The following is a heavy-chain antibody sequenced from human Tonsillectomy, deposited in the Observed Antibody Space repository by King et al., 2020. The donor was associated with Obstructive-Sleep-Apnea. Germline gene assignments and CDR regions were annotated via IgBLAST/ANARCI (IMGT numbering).Heavy chain of an antibody. CDR1: GFNINDHY. V-gene: IGHV3-72*01. CDR3: ASTTVTTGAFDI. J-gene: IGHJ3*02. Sequence: QLVQSGGGLFQPGGSLRLSCAASGFNINDHYMDWVRQAPGKGLEWVGRTRNRVNSYTTDYAASVRGRVTISRADSKNSLYLQMNSLKTEDTAVYFCASTTVTTGAFDIWGQGTMVTVSS. CDR2: TRNRVNSYTT. D-gene: IGHD4-17*01.